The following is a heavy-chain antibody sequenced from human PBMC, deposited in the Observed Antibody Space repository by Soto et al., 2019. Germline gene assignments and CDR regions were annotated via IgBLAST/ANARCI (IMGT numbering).Heavy chain of an antibody. J-gene: IGHJ4*02. CDR1: GYLISSGYY. V-gene: IGHV4-38-2*02. CDR2: IDYSGKT. D-gene: IGHD3-22*01. Sequence: SETLSLTCSVSGYLISSGYYWGWVRQTPGKGLEWLGSIDYSGKTYKNPSLKSRVSASVDLSQNQFSLNLRSVTAADTAVYFCARDLSSGYASYYFDSWGQGTLFTVSS. CDR3: ARDLSSGYASYYFDS.